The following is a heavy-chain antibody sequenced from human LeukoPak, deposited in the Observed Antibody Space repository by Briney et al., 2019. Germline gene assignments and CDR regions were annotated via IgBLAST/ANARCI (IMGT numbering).Heavy chain of an antibody. V-gene: IGHV3-23*01. CDR2: ISGSGGST. D-gene: IGHD5-24*01. CDR1: GFTFSSYA. Sequence: QAGGSLRLSCAASGFTFSSYAMSWVRQAPGKGLEWVSAISGSGGSTYYADSVKGRFTISRDNSKNTLYLQMNSLRAEDTAVYYCAREMAEPGYYFDYWGQGTLVTVSS. CDR3: AREMAEPGYYFDY. J-gene: IGHJ4*02.